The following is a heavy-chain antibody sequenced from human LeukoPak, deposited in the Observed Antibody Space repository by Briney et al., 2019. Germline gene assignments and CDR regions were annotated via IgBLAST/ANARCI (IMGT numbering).Heavy chain of an antibody. V-gene: IGHV3-72*01. CDR1: RLTLSDHY. CDR2: TRNMANSYTT. Sequence: GRSLRLSCAASRLTLSDHYMDWVSQTPGKGLEWVGRTRNMANSYTTEYAASVKGRFTISRDDSKNSLYLHMNILKIEDTAVYYCVRDSGKYSAFDAYFDYWGQGTVVTVSS. J-gene: IGHJ4*02. D-gene: IGHD3-10*01. CDR3: VRDSGKYSAFDAYFDY.